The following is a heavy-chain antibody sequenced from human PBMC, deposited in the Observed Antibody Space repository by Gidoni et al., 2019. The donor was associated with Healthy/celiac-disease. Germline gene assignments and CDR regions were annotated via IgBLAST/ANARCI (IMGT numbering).Heavy chain of an antibody. J-gene: IGHJ4*02. D-gene: IGHD5-18*01. CDR3: ARNPATAMVVRPYDY. CDR2: ISAYNGNT. V-gene: IGHV1-18*01. Sequence: QVQLVQSGAEVKKPGASVKVSCKASGYTFTSYGISWVRQAPGQGLEWIGWISAYNGNTNYAQKLQGRVTMTTVTSTSTAYMELRSLRSDDTAVYSCARNPATAMVVRPYDYWGQGTLVTVSS. CDR1: GYTFTSYG.